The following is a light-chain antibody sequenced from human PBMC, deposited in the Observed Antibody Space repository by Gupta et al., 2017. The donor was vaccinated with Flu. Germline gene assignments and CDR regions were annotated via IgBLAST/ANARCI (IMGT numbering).Light chain of an antibody. CDR3: AGWDATLNGLL. CDR2: SNN. J-gene: IGLJ3*02. CDR1: SSNIGSNN. V-gene: IGLV1-44*01. Sequence: RVTISCTGSSSNIGSNNVNWSQPVPGPAPNLLIYSNNRRRSGVPDRFSGSKSGTSASLAIGGLQAGDEADYYCAGWDATLNGLLFGGGTKLTVL.